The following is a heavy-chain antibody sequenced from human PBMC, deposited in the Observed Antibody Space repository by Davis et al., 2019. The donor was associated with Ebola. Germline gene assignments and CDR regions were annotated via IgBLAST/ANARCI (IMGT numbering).Heavy chain of an antibody. V-gene: IGHV1-18*04. CDR3: ARDYYGSGSYYPPGY. D-gene: IGHD3-10*01. CDR1: DYTFTSSG. Sequence: AASVKVSCKASDYTFTSSGISWVRQAPGQGLEWMGWISVYNGDTNYAQKLQGRVTMTTDTSTSTAYMELRSLRSDDTAVYYCARDYYGSGSYYPPGYWGQGTLVTVSS. J-gene: IGHJ4*02. CDR2: ISVYNGDT.